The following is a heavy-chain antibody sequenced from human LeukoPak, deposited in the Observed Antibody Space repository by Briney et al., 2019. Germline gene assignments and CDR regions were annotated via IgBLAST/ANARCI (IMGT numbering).Heavy chain of an antibody. CDR3: AKRQVAGSGFTGAFDI. V-gene: IGHV5-51*01. Sequence: GESLKISCKGSGYIFTTHWIGWVRQMPGEGLELMGIIYPGDSDTTYSASFQGQVTISADRSISTAYLQWSSLKASDTAMYYCAKRQVAGSGFTGAFDIWGQGTVVTVSS. CDR1: GYIFTTHW. J-gene: IGHJ3*02. CDR2: IYPGDSDT. D-gene: IGHD1-14*01.